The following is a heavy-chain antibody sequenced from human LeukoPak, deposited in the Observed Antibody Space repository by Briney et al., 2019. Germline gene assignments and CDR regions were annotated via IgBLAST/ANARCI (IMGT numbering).Heavy chain of an antibody. CDR1: GGSFSGYY. D-gene: IGHD3-9*01. Sequence: KPSETLSLTCAVYGGSFSGYYWSWIRQPPGKGLEWIGEINHSGSTNYNPSLKSRVTISVDTSKNQFSLKLSSVTAADTAVYYRARGKVLRYPKLENWFDPWGQGTLVTVSS. J-gene: IGHJ5*02. V-gene: IGHV4-34*01. CDR2: INHSGST. CDR3: ARGKVLRYPKLENWFDP.